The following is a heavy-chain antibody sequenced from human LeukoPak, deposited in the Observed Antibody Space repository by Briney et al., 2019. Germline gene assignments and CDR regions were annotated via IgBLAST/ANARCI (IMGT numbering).Heavy chain of an antibody. Sequence: SETLSLTCTVSGDSFSSYHWSWLRQLPGEALEWIGYISSSGSTSYNPSLKSRLTISVDTSKNQFSLKLSSVTAADTAVYYCARVVRGDHTWGSYYGDYWGQGTLVSVSS. CDR2: ISSSGST. CDR3: ARVVRGDHTWGSYYGDY. D-gene: IGHD3-16*01. V-gene: IGHV4-59*13. CDR1: GDSFSSYH. J-gene: IGHJ4*02.